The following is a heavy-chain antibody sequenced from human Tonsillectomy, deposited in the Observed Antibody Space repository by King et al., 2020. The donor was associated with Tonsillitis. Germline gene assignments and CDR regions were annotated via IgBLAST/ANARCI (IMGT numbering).Heavy chain of an antibody. CDR3: ARHGSSWYLYHYYGLDV. J-gene: IGHJ6*02. CDR1: GFTFSNYW. D-gene: IGHD6-13*01. Sequence: VQLVESGGGLVQPGGSLRLSCAASGFTFSNYWMNWVRQAPGKGLECVANIKQDGSEKYYVDSVKGRFTISRDNAKNSLFLQMNSLRAEDTAVYFCARHGSSWYLYHYYGLDVWGQGTTVTVSS. CDR2: IKQDGSEK. V-gene: IGHV3-7*01.